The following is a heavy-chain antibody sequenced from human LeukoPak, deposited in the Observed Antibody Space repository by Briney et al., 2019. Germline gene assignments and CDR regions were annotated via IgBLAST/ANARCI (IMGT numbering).Heavy chain of an antibody. D-gene: IGHD3-3*01. CDR3: ARVKYDFWSGYYYGMDV. Sequence: GGSLRLSCAASGFTFSSYSMNWVRQAPGKGLEWVSYTSSSSSTIYYADSVKGRFTISRDNAKNSLYLQMNSLRAEDTAVYYCARVKYDFWSGYYYGMDVWGQGTTVTVSS. J-gene: IGHJ6*02. V-gene: IGHV3-48*01. CDR1: GFTFSSYS. CDR2: TSSSSSTI.